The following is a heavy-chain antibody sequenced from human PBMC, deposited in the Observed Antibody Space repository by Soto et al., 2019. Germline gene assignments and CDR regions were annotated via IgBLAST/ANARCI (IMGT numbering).Heavy chain of an antibody. CDR1: GGTLSNSW. CDR3: ARQGSQTGKFYYYGMDV. CDR2: IYLGDSDT. Sequence: SQQISGERSGGTLSNSWWSWVRQMPGKGLEWMGIIYLGDSDTRYSPSLQGQVTISADKSISTAYLQWNSLKASDTAMYYCARQGSQTGKFYYYGMDVWGQGTTVTVSS. J-gene: IGHJ6*02. D-gene: IGHD3-10*01. V-gene: IGHV5-51*01.